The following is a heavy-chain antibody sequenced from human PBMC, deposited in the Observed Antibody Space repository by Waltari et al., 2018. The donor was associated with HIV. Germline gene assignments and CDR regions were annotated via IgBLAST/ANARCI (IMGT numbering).Heavy chain of an antibody. D-gene: IGHD5-12*01. CDR2: IYYSGST. J-gene: IGHJ4*02. Sequence: QVQLQESGPGLVKPSETLSLTCTVSGGSISSYYWSWIRQPPGKGLEWIGYIYYSGSTNYNPSLNSRVTISVDTSKNQFSLKLSSVTAADTAVYYCAREQRDGSTFDYWGQGTLVTVSS. CDR3: AREQRDGSTFDY. V-gene: IGHV4-59*01. CDR1: GGSISSYY.